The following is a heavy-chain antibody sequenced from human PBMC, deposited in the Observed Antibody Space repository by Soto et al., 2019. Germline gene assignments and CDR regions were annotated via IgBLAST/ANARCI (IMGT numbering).Heavy chain of an antibody. Sequence: RASAKVSCKXSGGTFSSYAISWVRQAPGQGLEWMGGIIPIFGTANYAQKFQGRVTITADESTSTAYMELSSLRSEDTAVYYCARGGTVVVVAATRAFDIWGQGTMVTVSS. CDR3: ARGGTVVVVAATRAFDI. D-gene: IGHD2-15*01. CDR1: GGTFSSYA. J-gene: IGHJ3*02. V-gene: IGHV1-69*13. CDR2: IIPIFGTA.